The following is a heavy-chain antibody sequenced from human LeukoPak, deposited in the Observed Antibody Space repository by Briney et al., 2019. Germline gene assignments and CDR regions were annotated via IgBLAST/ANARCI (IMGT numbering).Heavy chain of an antibody. D-gene: IGHD3-10*01. J-gene: IGHJ6*03. V-gene: IGHV3-20*04. CDR1: GFTLVDYG. CDR2: INWDESDR. Sequence: GGSLRLSCEGSGFTLVDYGMSWVRQAPGKGLEWVSGINWDESDRGYSDSVKGRFRISRDKATNSLYLQMDSLRAEDTALYFCVRGGVRGVISRFYYYMDVWGKGTTVIVSS. CDR3: VRGGVRGVISRFYYYMDV.